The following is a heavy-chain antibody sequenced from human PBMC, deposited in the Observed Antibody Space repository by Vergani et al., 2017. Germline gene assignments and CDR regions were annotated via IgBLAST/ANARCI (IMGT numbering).Heavy chain of an antibody. CDR3: ARGGRYSASWAPFDY. J-gene: IGHJ4*02. V-gene: IGHV1-69*02. Sequence: QVQLVQSGAEVKKPGSSVKVSCKASGGTFSSYTISWVRQAPGQGLEWMGRIIPILGIANYAQKFQGRVTITADKSTSTAYMELSSLRSEDTAVYYCARGGRYSASWAPFDYWGQGTLVTVSS. CDR1: GGTFSSYT. CDR2: IIPILGIA. D-gene: IGHD6-13*01.